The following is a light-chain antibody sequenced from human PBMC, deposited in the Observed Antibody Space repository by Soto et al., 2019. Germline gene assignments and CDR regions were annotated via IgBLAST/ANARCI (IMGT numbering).Light chain of an antibody. CDR3: QQYGSSPIT. CDR1: QSFNSNY. J-gene: IGKJ5*01. V-gene: IGKV3-20*01. CDR2: GAS. Sequence: EIVLTQSPGTLSLSPGERATLSCRASQSFNSNYLAWYQQKPGQAPRLLIYGASSRAAGVPDRFSGSESGTDFTLTISRLETEDFAVYYCQQYGSSPITFGQGTRLEIK.